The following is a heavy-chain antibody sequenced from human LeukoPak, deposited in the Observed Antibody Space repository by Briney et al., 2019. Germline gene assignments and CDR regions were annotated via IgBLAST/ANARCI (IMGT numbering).Heavy chain of an antibody. Sequence: PGESLRLSCATSGFTFSSHGFYWVRQAPGKGLEWVAVIWYDGSKKYYADSVKGRSTISRDNSKNTLYLEMNSLRAEDTAVYYCARDISYNSLDYWGQGTLVTVSS. V-gene: IGHV3-33*01. D-gene: IGHD6-13*01. CDR1: GFTFSSHG. CDR3: ARDISYNSLDY. J-gene: IGHJ4*02. CDR2: IWYDGSKK.